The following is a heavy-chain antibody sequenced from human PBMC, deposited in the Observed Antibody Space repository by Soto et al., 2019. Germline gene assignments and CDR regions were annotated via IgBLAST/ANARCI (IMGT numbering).Heavy chain of an antibody. CDR2: TYYRSRWYN. J-gene: IGHJ6*03. Sequence: SQTLSLTCAISGDSVSSNSAAWNWIRLSPSRGLEWLARTYYRSRWYNDYAVSVRSRITVNPDTSKNQFSLQLTSVTPEDTAVYYCAGTTSHPWYYMDAWGKAITVTVPS. CDR1: GDSVSSNSAA. D-gene: IGHD1-7*01. CDR3: AGTTSHPWYYMDA. V-gene: IGHV6-1*01.